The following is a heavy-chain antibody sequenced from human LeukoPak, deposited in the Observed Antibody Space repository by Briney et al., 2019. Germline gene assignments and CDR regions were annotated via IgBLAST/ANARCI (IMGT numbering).Heavy chain of an antibody. CDR3: VKDHGWLLYS. CDR2: ISLDGATT. V-gene: IGHV3-23*01. CDR1: GFTFSSYA. D-gene: IGHD3-9*01. Sequence: GGSLRLSCAASGFTFSSYAMSWVRQAPGKGLEWVSGISLDGATTYYAGSVEGRFTISRDNSKNTLYLQMNSLRADDTAVYYCVKDHGWLLYSWGQGTLVTVSS. J-gene: IGHJ4*02.